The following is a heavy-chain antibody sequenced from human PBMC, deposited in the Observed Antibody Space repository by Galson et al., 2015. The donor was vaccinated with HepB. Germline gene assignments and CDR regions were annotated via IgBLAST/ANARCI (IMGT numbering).Heavy chain of an antibody. CDR1: GGSISSGGYY. D-gene: IGHD3-22*01. CDR3: ARMWLAYYYDSSGPGPHFDY. Sequence: LSLTCTVSGGSISSGGYYWSWIRQHPGKGLEWIGYIYYSGSTYYNPSLKSRVTISVDTSKNQFSLKLSSVTAADTAVYYCARMWLAYYYDSSGPGPHFDYWGQGTLVTVSS. V-gene: IGHV4-31*03. J-gene: IGHJ4*02. CDR2: IYYSGST.